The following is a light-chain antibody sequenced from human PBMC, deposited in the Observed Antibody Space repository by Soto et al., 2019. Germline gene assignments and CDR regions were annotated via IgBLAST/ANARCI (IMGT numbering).Light chain of an antibody. CDR3: CAYAGRSTWV. CDR1: SSDVGSYNL. J-gene: IGLJ3*02. CDR2: EGS. V-gene: IGLV2-23*01. Sequence: QSALTQPASVSGSPGQSITISCTGTSSDVGSYNLVSWYQQHPGKAPKVMISEGSERPSGVSSRFSGSKSGNTAALTISGLQAEDEADYFCCAYAGRSTWVFGGGTQLTVL.